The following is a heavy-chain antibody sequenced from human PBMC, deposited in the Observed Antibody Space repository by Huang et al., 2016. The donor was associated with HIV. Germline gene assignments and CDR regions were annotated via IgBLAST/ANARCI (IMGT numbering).Heavy chain of an antibody. CDR1: GDSISRGGYL. D-gene: IGHD2-15*01. J-gene: IGHJ5*02. CDR3: ARDRITQCNGGRCYSDWSDP. Sequence: QVQLQESGPGPVKPSQTLSLTCTVSGDSISRGGYLWSWIRQSPGQGLEWIGSIYYTGTTSYHPSLGGRVTMAVDTSKNQFSLRLTSVTAEDTAVYYCARDRITQCNGGRCYSDWSDPWGQGTLVIVSS. V-gene: IGHV4-30-4*08. CDR2: IYYTGTT.